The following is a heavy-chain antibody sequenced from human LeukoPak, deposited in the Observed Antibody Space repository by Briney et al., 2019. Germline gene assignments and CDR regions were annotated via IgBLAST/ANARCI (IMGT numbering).Heavy chain of an antibody. V-gene: IGHV3-21*01. CDR2: ISSDANYI. CDR1: GFTFRYYS. D-gene: IGHD4-17*01. CDR3: ARDRSTLTNSDY. Sequence: PGGSLRLSCVVSGFTFRYYSMNWVRQSPGRGLEWVSAISSDANYIYYADSVKGRFTISRDNANNSLYLQMDSLRAEDAAVYYCARDRSTLTNSDYWGQGTLVTVSS. J-gene: IGHJ4*02.